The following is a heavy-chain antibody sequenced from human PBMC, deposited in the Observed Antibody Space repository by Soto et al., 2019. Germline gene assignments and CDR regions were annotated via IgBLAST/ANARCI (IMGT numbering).Heavy chain of an antibody. V-gene: IGHV1-8*02. CDR1: GYTFTSYY. J-gene: IGHJ6*02. CDR2: MNPNSGNT. D-gene: IGHD5-12*01. Sequence: ASVKVSCKASGYTFTSYYMHWVRQATGQGLEWMGWMNPNSGNTGYAQTFQGRVTMTTDTSTSTVHMEVRSLRSDDTAVYYCAREGVAPYYYYGMDVWGQGTPVTVSS. CDR3: AREGVAPYYYYGMDV.